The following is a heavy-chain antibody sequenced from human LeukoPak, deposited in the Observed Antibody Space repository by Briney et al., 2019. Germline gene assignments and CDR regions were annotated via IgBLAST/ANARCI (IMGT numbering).Heavy chain of an antibody. J-gene: IGHJ6*03. D-gene: IGHD3-10*01. Sequence: GASVKVSCKASGYTFTSYDINWVRQATGQGLEWMGWMNPNSGNTGYAQKFQGRVTITRNTSISTAYMELSSLRSDDTAVYYCARGGPPTGSGSYYYYMDVWGKGTTVTVSS. CDR1: GYTFTSYD. CDR3: ARGGPPTGSGSYYYYMDV. V-gene: IGHV1-8*03. CDR2: MNPNSGNT.